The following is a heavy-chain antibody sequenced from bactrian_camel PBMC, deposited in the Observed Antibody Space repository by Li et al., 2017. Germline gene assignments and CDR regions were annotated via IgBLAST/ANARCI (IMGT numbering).Heavy chain of an antibody. V-gene: IGHV3S40*01. D-gene: IGHD6*01. CDR3: AADGSGGGAWYIDY. J-gene: IGHJ4*01. CDR2: ISADGRT. CDR1: GFTFTKYH. Sequence: DVQLVESGGGLVQPGGSLRLACAASGFTFTKYHMSWVRQAPGKGLEWVSHISADGRTYYADSVKGRFTISRDNAKNTVYLQMTSLKTEDTAVYYCAADGSGGGAWYIDYWGQGTQVTVS.